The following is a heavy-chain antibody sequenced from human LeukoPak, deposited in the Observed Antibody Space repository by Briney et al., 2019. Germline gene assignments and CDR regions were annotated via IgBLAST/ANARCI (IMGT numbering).Heavy chain of an antibody. CDR1: GYTFTSHW. CDR3: ARQWGDCSSTSCYSAY. V-gene: IGHV5-51*01. J-gene: IGHJ4*02. Sequence: PGESLKISCKGSGYTFTSHWIGWVRQMPGKGLEWMGIIYPGDSDTRYSPSFQGQVTISADKSISTAYLQWSSLKASDTAIYYCARQWGDCSSTSCYSAYWGQGTLVTVSS. D-gene: IGHD2-2*01. CDR2: IYPGDSDT.